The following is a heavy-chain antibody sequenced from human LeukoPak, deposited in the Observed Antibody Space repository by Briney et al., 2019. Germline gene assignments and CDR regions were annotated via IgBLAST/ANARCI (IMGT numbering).Heavy chain of an antibody. Sequence: PGGSLRLSCVASGFTFNNYAMSWVRQAPGKGLEWVSTISGSGGSAYYADSVKGRFTISRDHSKNTLYVQMNSLRAEDTAVYYCAKGARGATVTIDYWGQGTLVTVSS. V-gene: IGHV3-23*01. CDR1: GFTFNNYA. CDR2: ISGSGGSA. CDR3: AKGARGATVTIDY. J-gene: IGHJ4*02. D-gene: IGHD4-17*01.